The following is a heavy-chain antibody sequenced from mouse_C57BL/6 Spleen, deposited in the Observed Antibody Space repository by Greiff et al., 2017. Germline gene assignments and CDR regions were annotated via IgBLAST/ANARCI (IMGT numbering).Heavy chain of an antibody. CDR1: GYTFTSYW. Sequence: QVQLQQSGAELVRPGSSVKLSCKASGYTFTSYWMHWVKQRPIQGLEWIGNIDPSDSETHYNQKFKDKATLTVDKSSSTAYMQLSSLTSEDSAVYYCASGGYYPYFDYWGQGTTLTVSS. V-gene: IGHV1-52*01. CDR3: ASGGYYPYFDY. D-gene: IGHD2-3*01. CDR2: IDPSDSET. J-gene: IGHJ2*01.